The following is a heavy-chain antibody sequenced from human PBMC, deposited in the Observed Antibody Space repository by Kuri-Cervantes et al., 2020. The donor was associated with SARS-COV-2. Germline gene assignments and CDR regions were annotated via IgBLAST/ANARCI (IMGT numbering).Heavy chain of an antibody. J-gene: IGHJ6*03. Sequence: GESLKISCVASGFTFSNYAIHWVRQAPGKGLEWVAVIWYDGKNEYYAGSVKGRFTISRDNSRNTVLQQMNILRAEDTAIYYCARGAANYYMDVWGTGTTVTVSS. CDR3: ARGAANYYMDV. V-gene: IGHV3-33*08. CDR1: GFTFSNYA. D-gene: IGHD3-16*01. CDR2: IWYDGKNE.